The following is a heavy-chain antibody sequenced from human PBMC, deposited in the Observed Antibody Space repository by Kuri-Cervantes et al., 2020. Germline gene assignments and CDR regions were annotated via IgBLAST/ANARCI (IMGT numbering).Heavy chain of an antibody. J-gene: IGHJ6*02. CDR3: ARDRDPQNYYYYYYGMDV. CDR2: ISSSGSTI. Sequence: GESLKISCAASGFTFSDYYMSWIRQAPGKGLEWVSYISSSGSTIYYPDSVKGRFTISRDNAKNSLYLQMNSLRAEDTAVYYCARDRDPQNYYYYYYGMDVWGQGTTVTVSS. D-gene: IGHD2/OR15-2a*01. CDR1: GFTFSDYY. V-gene: IGHV3-11*04.